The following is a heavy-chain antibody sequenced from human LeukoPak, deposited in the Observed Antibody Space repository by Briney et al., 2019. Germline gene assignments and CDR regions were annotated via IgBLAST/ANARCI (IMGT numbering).Heavy chain of an antibody. Sequence: PSATLSLTCTVSGGSICSSYYYWGWLRQPPGKGLEWIGSIYSSGSAYYNPSLKSRVTISVDTSKNQFSLRLSSVTAADTAVYYCQSRYLECLLEYWGQGTLVTVSS. CDR2: IYSSGSA. CDR1: GGSICSSYYY. V-gene: IGHV4-39*01. CDR3: QSRYLECLLEY. D-gene: IGHD3-3*01. J-gene: IGHJ4*02.